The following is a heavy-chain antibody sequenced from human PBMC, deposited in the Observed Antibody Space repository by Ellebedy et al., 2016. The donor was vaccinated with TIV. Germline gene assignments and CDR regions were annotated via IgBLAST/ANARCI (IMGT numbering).Heavy chain of an antibody. J-gene: IGHJ6*02. V-gene: IGHV1-3*01. CDR2: INAGNGNT. CDR1: GYTFTSYA. D-gene: IGHD4-17*01. CDR3: ARSQVTSPMGYYYYGMDV. Sequence: ASVKVSCXASGYTFTSYAMHWVRQAPGQRLEWMGWINAGNGNTKYSQKFQGRVTITRDTSASTAYMELSSLRSEDTAVYYCARSQVTSPMGYYYYGMDVWGQGTTVTVSS.